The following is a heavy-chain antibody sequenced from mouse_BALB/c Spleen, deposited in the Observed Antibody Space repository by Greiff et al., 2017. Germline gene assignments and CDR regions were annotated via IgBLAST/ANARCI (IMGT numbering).Heavy chain of an antibody. J-gene: IGHJ4*01. D-gene: IGHD1-1*01. Sequence: VQLVESGPGLVAPSQSLSITCTVSGFSLTSYGVHWVRQPPGKGLEWLGVIWAGGSTNYNSALMSRLSISKDNSKSQVFLKMNSLQTDDTAMYYCARVYGSSGGYYAMDYWGQGTSVTVSS. CDR1: GFSLTSYG. CDR3: ARVYGSSGGYYAMDY. V-gene: IGHV2-9*02. CDR2: IWAGGST.